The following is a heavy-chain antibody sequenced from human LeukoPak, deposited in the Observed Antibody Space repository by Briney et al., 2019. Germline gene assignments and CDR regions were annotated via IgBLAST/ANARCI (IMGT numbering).Heavy chain of an antibody. CDR1: GFTFSSYG. CDR2: IWYDGSNK. J-gene: IGHJ3*02. V-gene: IGHV3-33*01. D-gene: IGHD2-2*01. Sequence: GGSLRLSCAASGFTFSSYGMHWVRGAPHRGLGGVAVIWYDGSNKYYADSVKGRFTISRDNSKNTLYLQMNSLRAEDTAAYYCARAYCSSTSCSDAFDIWGQGTMVTVSS. CDR3: ARAYCSSTSCSDAFDI.